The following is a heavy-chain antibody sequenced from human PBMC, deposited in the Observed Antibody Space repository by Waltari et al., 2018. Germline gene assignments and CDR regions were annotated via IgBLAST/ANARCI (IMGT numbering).Heavy chain of an antibody. Sequence: EVQLVESGGGLIQPGGSLRLSCAASGFTVSSNYMSWVRQAPGKGLEWVSVIYSSGNTYYADSVKGRFTISRDNSKNTLYLQMNSLRAEDTAVFYCARGYCGGGSCYLGDYWGQGTLVTVSS. V-gene: IGHV3-53*01. CDR3: ARGYCGGGSCYLGDY. CDR2: IYSSGNT. D-gene: IGHD2-15*01. J-gene: IGHJ4*02. CDR1: GFTVSSNY.